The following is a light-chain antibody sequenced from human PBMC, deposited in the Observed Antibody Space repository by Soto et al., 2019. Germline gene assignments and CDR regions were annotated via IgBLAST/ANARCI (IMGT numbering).Light chain of an antibody. CDR3: QHYDTSAPLT. Sequence: EIVMTQSPATLSVSLGERATLSCRASQSVSSYLAWYQQKPGQAPRLLIYGACSRAAGIPDRFSGSGSGTDFTLTISRLEPEDFAVYYCQHYDTSAPLTFGGGTKVDIK. CDR2: GAC. CDR1: QSVSSY. V-gene: IGKV3-20*01. J-gene: IGKJ4*01.